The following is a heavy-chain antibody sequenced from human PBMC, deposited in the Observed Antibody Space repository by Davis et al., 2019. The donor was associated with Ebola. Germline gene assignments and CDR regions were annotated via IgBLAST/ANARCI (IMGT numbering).Heavy chain of an antibody. CDR1: GYSFTGYY. J-gene: IGHJ3*02. CDR2: INPNSGGT. Sequence: ASVKVSCKASGYSFTGYYIHWVRQAPGQGLEWMEWINPNSGGTNYAQKFQGRVTMTRDTSISTAYMELSSLRSDDTAVYYCARGVDSGSYYGAFDIWGQGTMVTVSS. D-gene: IGHD1-26*01. CDR3: ARGVDSGSYYGAFDI. V-gene: IGHV1-2*02.